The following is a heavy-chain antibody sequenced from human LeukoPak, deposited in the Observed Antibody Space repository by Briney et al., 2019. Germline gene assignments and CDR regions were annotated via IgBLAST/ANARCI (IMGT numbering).Heavy chain of an antibody. J-gene: IGHJ5*02. CDR2: INTNTGNP. CDR1: GYTFTSYA. D-gene: IGHD2-2*01. V-gene: IGHV7-4-1*02. Sequence: ASVKVSCKASGYTFTSYAMNWVRQAPGQGLEWMGWINTNTGNPTYAQGFTGRFVFSLDTSVSTAYLQISSLKAEDTAVYYCARGPHKDIVVVPAAIPALRWFDPWGQGTLVTVSS. CDR3: ARGPHKDIVVVPAAIPALRWFDP.